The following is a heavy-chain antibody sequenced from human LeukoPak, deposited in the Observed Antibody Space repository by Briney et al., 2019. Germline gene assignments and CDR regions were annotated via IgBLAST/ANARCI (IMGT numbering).Heavy chain of an antibody. CDR3: AKDKQGDYFDY. V-gene: IGHV3-33*06. CDR2: IWYDGSNK. D-gene: IGHD6-13*01. J-gene: IGHJ4*02. CDR1: GFTFSSYG. Sequence: GGSLRLSCAASGFTFSSYGMHWVRQAPGKGLEWVAVIWYDGSNKYYADSVKGRFTISRDNSKNTLYLQMNSLRDEDTAVYYCAKDKQGDYFDYWGQGTLVTVSS.